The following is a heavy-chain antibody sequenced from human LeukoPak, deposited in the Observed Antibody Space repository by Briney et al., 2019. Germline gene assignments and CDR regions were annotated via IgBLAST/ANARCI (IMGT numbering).Heavy chain of an antibody. Sequence: PSETLSLTCTVSGGSISSSSYYWGWIRQPPGKGLEWIGSIYYSGSTYYNPSLKSRVTISVDTSKNQFSLKLSSVTAADTAVYYCARERSGWYGGDYWGQGTLVTVSS. CDR3: ARERSGWYGGDY. CDR2: IYYSGST. D-gene: IGHD6-19*01. CDR1: GGSISSSSYY. V-gene: IGHV4-39*07. J-gene: IGHJ4*02.